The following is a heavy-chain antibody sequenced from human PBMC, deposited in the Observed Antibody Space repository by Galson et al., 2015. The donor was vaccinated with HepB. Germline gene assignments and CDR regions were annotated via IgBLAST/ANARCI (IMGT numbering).Heavy chain of an antibody. CDR2: INTNGDYI. D-gene: IGHD7-27*01. CDR1: GFTFSSYN. Sequence: SLRLSCAASGFTFSSYNMDWVRQAPGKGLEWVSSINTNGDYIYYADSVKGRFTISRDNANNSLFLQMTSLRAEDTALYYCVRDRPLGTPFDSWGQGTLVTVSS. CDR3: VRDRPLGTPFDS. J-gene: IGHJ4*02. V-gene: IGHV3-21*01.